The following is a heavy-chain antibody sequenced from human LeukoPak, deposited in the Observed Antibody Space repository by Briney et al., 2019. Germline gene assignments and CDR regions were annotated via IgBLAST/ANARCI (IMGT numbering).Heavy chain of an antibody. V-gene: IGHV1-8*03. J-gene: IGHJ5*02. D-gene: IGHD3-3*01. Sequence: ASVKVSCKASGYTFTSYDINWVRQATGQGLEWMAWMNPNSGNTGYAQKFQGRVTITRNTSISTAYMELSSLRSEDTAVYYCARGGDLYDFWSGYYNPWGQGTLVTVSS. CDR3: ARGGDLYDFWSGYYNP. CDR1: GYTFTSYD. CDR2: MNPNSGNT.